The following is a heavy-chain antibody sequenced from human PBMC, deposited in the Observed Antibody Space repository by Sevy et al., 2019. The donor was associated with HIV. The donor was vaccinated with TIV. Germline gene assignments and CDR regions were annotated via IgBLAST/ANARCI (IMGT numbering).Heavy chain of an antibody. CDR1: GGTFSSYA. CDR3: ARVAGGGSHTDYYDSSGYYPRRYYYYGMDV. D-gene: IGHD3-22*01. CDR2: IIPIFGTA. V-gene: IGHV1-69*13. J-gene: IGHJ6*02. Sequence: ASVKVSCKASGGTFSSYAISWVRQAPGQGLEWMGGIIPIFGTANYAQKFQGRVTITADESTSTAYMGLGSLRSEDTAVYYCARVAGGGSHTDYYDSSGYYPRRYYYYGMDVWGQGTTVTVSS.